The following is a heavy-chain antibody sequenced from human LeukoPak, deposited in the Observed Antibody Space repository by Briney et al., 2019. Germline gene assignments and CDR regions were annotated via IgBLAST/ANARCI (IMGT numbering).Heavy chain of an antibody. Sequence: RAGGSLRLSCAASGSTVSSNYMSWVRQAPGKGLEWVSVIYSGGSTYHADSVKGRFTISRDNSKNTLYLQMNSLRAEDTAVYYCARDGLYSYGFFDYWGQGTLVTVSS. CDR3: ARDGLYSYGFFDY. D-gene: IGHD5-18*01. CDR1: GSTVSSNY. J-gene: IGHJ4*02. V-gene: IGHV3-66*01. CDR2: IYSGGST.